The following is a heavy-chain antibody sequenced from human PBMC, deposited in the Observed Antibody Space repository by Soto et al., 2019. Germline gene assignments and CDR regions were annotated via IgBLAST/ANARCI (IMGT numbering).Heavy chain of an antibody. CDR3: VRMWAMVRGVTDY. J-gene: IGHJ4*02. V-gene: IGHV4-61*01. Sequence: QVQLQESGPGLVKPSETLSLTCTVSGGSVSSGSYYWSWIRQPPGKGLEWIGYIYYSGSTNYNPSLKSRVTISVDTSKNQFSLKLSSVTAADTAVYYCVRMWAMVRGVTDYWGQGTLVTVSS. CDR1: GGSVSSGSYY. CDR2: IYYSGST. D-gene: IGHD3-10*01.